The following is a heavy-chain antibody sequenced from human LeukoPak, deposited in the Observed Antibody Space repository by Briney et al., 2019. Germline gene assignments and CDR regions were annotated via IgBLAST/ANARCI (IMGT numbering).Heavy chain of an antibody. CDR2: ISGSGGST. D-gene: IGHD5-12*01. V-gene: IGHV3-23*01. CDR1: GFTFSSYA. Sequence: GGSLRLSCAASGFTFSSYAMSWVRQAPGKGLEWVSAISGSGGSTYYADSVKGRFTISRDNSKNTVYLQMNSLRAEDTAMYFCAREAYSAYDVGFEDWGQGTLVTVSS. J-gene: IGHJ4*02. CDR3: AREAYSAYDVGFED.